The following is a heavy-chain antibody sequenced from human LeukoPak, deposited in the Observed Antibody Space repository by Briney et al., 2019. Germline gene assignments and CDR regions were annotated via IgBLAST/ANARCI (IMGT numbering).Heavy chain of an antibody. CDR1: GFTFSSYS. Sequence: GGYLRLSCAASGFTFSSYSMNWVRQAPGKGLEWVSSISSSSSYIYYADSVKGRFTISRDNAKNSLYLQMNSLRAEDTAVYYCARPSEITIFGVDSPTDYWGQGTLVTVSS. V-gene: IGHV3-21*01. D-gene: IGHD3-3*01. J-gene: IGHJ4*02. CDR2: ISSSSSYI. CDR3: ARPSEITIFGVDSPTDY.